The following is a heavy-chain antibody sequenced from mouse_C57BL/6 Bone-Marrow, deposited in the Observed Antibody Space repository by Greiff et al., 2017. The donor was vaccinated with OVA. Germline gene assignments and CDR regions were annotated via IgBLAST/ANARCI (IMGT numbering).Heavy chain of an antibody. D-gene: IGHD1-1*01. CDR3: ARKKELLRYYFDY. Sequence: VKLMESGAELARPGASVKLSCKASGYTFTSYGISWVKQRTGQGLEWIGEIYPRSGNTYYNEKFKGKATLTADKSSSTAYMGLRSLTSEDSAVYFCARKKELLRYYFDYWGQGTTLTVSS. CDR1: GYTFTSYG. V-gene: IGHV1-81*01. J-gene: IGHJ2*01. CDR2: IYPRSGNT.